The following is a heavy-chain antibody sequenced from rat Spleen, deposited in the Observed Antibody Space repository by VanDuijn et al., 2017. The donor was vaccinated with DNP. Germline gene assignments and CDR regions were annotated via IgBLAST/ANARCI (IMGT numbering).Heavy chain of an antibody. D-gene: IGHD1-2*01. CDR2: ISASGGST. CDR3: VLHKGSSSSYSMDA. J-gene: IGHJ4*01. V-gene: IGHV5S23*01. CDR1: GFTFNDYW. Sequence: EVLLVETGGGLVQPGKSLKLSCAASGFTFNDYWMTWVRQAPKKGLEWVASISASGGSTSSPDSVKGRFTISRDNAKNTLYLQMNSLRSEDTATYYCVLHKGSSSSYSMDAWGQGTSVTVSS.